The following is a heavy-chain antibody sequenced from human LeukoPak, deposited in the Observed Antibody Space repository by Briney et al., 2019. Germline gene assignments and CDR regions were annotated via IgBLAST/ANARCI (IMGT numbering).Heavy chain of an antibody. D-gene: IGHD1-14*01. CDR3: ARDRTRALGRQYNWFDH. Sequence: SVKVSCKASGGTFTSYAISWVRQAPGQGLEWMGRIIPILGIANYAQKFQGRVTITADKSTSTAYMELSSLRSEDTAVYYCARDRTRALGRQYNWFDHWGQGTLVTVSS. CDR2: IIPILGIA. J-gene: IGHJ5*02. CDR1: GGTFTSYA. V-gene: IGHV1-69*04.